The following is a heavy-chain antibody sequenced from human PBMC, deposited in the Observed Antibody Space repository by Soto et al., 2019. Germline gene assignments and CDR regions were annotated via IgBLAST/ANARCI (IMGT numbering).Heavy chain of an antibody. J-gene: IGHJ4*02. CDR3: ARDNIRITTFGVVDS. Sequence: QVQLVESGGGLVKPGGSLRLSCVASGFTFSDYYMTWIRQSPGKGLEWVSHISSGSSTIHYADSVTGRFTISRDNAKNSLYLQMNSLRAEDTAVYYFARDNIRITTFGVVDSWGQGTLVTVSS. CDR2: ISSGSSTI. CDR1: GFTFSDYY. V-gene: IGHV3-11*01. D-gene: IGHD3-3*01.